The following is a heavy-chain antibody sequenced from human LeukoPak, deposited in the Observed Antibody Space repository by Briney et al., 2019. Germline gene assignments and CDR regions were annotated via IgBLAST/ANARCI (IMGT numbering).Heavy chain of an antibody. D-gene: IGHD4-23*01. CDR1: GGSFSGYY. CDR3: ARGVYGGNPAGRHAFDI. J-gene: IGHJ3*02. CDR2: INHSGST. V-gene: IGHV4-34*01. Sequence: SSETLSLTCAVYGGSFSGYYWSWIRQPPGKGLEWIGEINHSGSTNYNPSLKSRVTISVDTSKNQFSLKLSSVTAAETAVYYCARGVYGGNPAGRHAFDIWGQGTMVTVSS.